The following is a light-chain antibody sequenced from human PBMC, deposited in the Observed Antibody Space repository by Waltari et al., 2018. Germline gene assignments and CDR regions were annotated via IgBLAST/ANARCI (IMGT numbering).Light chain of an antibody. J-gene: IGKJ1*01. CDR1: QNINKY. Sequence: EIMLTQSPGTLSLSPGERATLSCRASQNINKYLAWYQHKPGQAPRLLIYDASSWATGIPDRFSGSGSGTDFSLTISRLEPEDFAVYYCQKYGSLPATFGQGTKVEIK. CDR3: QKYGSLPAT. V-gene: IGKV3-20*01. CDR2: DAS.